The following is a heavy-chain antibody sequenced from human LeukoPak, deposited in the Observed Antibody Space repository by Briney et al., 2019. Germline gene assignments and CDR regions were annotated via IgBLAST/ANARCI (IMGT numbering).Heavy chain of an antibody. J-gene: IGHJ5*02. D-gene: IGHD6-19*01. CDR2: MYYSGGT. V-gene: IGHV4-59*01. Sequence: SETLSLTCTVSGGSISNYYWSWIRQSPGKGLAWIGYMYYSGGTNYNPSLKSRVTISVDTSNNQFSLKLSSVTAADTAVYYCARERGYSSGWSNNWFDPWGQGTLVTVSS. CDR1: GGSISNYY. CDR3: ARERGYSSGWSNNWFDP.